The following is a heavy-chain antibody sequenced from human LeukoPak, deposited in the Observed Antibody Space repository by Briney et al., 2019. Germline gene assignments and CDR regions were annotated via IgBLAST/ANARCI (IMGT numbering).Heavy chain of an antibody. CDR1: GYTFSNYD. V-gene: IGHV1-8*02. CDR2: MNPNSGNT. CDR3: ARGYLYDILTGYYGGVVRYYYYYMDV. J-gene: IGHJ6*03. D-gene: IGHD3-9*01. Sequence: ASVKVSCKASGYTFSNYDINWVRQATGQGLEWMGWMNPNSGNTGYAQKFQGRVTMTRNTSISTAYMELSSLRSEDTAVYYCARGYLYDILTGYYGGVVRYYYYYMDVWGKGTTVTISS.